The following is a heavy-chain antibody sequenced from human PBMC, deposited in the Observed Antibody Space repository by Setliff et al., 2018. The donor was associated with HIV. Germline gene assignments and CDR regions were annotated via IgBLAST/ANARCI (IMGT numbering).Heavy chain of an antibody. CDR1: GYSISSGYY. V-gene: IGHV4-38-2*01. Sequence: SETLSLTCAVSGYSISSGYYWGWIRQPPGKGLEWIGSIYHSGRTYYNPSLKSRVTISEDTSKNQFSLKLSSVTAADTAVYYCAREDKVAGTYYWGQGTLVTVPS. CDR2: IYHSGRT. J-gene: IGHJ4*02. CDR3: AREDKVAGTYY. D-gene: IGHD6-19*01.